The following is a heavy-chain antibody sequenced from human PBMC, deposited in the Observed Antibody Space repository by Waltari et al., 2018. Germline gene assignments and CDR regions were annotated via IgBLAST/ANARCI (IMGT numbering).Heavy chain of an antibody. Sequence: EVPLVESGGGLVPPGGSLRLTCAASGFTFGSYWIHWVRQAPGKGLVWVSRIYSDGSSTNYADSVKGRFTISRDNAKNTLYLQMNSLRVEDTAVYYCAAGSSTSCYYAWGQGTLVTVSS. CDR2: IYSDGSST. D-gene: IGHD2-2*01. CDR3: AAGSSTSCYYA. V-gene: IGHV3-74*01. CDR1: GFTFGSYW. J-gene: IGHJ5*02.